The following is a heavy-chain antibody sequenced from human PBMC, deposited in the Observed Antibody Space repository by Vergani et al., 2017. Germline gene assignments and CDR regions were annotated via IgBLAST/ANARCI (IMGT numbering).Heavy chain of an antibody. CDR1: GFTFSSYG. J-gene: IGHJ3*02. D-gene: IGHD1-26*01. CDR2: IWYDGSNK. V-gene: IGHV3-33*01. CDR3: ARTNSRRNDAFDI. Sequence: QVQLVESGGGVVQPGRSLRLSCAASGFTFSSYGMHWVRQAPGKGLEWVEVIWYDGSNKYYADSVKDRFTISRDNSKNTLYLQMKSLRAEDTAVYYCARTNSRRNDAFDIWGQGTMVTVSS.